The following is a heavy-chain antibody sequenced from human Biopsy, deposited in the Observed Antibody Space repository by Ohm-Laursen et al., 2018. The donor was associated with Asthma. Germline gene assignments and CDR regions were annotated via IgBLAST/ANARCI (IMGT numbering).Heavy chain of an antibody. CDR1: GFAVSRDH. J-gene: IGHJ4*02. CDR3: ARGDSSNWSHYYFGY. D-gene: IGHD3-22*01. Sequence: SLRLSCAASGFAVSRDHMLWVRQAPGKGLEWVSVIYSGGTTHTADSVRGRFTISRDYSKNTLYLQKHSLRAEDTAVYYCARGDSSNWSHYYFGYWGKGTLVTVSS. V-gene: IGHV3-53*01. CDR2: IYSGGTT.